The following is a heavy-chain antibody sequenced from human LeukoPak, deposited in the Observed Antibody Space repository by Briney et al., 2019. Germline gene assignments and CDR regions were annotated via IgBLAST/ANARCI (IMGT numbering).Heavy chain of an antibody. D-gene: IGHD4-17*01. CDR1: GGPISSYY. CDR3: AKDGGDYGDYEGWFDP. CDR2: IYYSGST. J-gene: IGHJ5*02. V-gene: IGHV4-59*01. Sequence: SETLSLTCTVSGGPISSYYWTWIRQPPGKGLEWIGYIYYSGSTNYNPSLKSRVTISVGTSKNQFSLKLSSVTAADTAVYYCAKDGGDYGDYEGWFDPWGQGTLVTVSS.